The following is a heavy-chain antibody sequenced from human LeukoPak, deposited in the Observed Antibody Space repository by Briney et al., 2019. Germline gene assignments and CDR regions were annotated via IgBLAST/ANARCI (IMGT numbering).Heavy chain of an antibody. CDR1: GFTFSSYS. CDR3: ARDERYSGYDLWYYFDY. D-gene: IGHD5-12*01. Sequence: GGSLRLSCAASGFTFSSYSMNWVRQAPGKGLEWVSSISSISSYIYYADSVKGRFTISRDNAKNSLYLQMNSLRAEDTAVYYCARDERYSGYDLWYYFDYWGQGTLVTVSS. CDR2: ISSISSYI. V-gene: IGHV3-21*01. J-gene: IGHJ4*02.